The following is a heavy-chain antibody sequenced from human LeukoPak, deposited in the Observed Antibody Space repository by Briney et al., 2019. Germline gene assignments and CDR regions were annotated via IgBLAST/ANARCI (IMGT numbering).Heavy chain of an antibody. J-gene: IGHJ4*02. D-gene: IGHD6-19*01. CDR1: GGSISSGSYY. CDR2: IYYSGST. Sequence: SETLSLTCTVSGGSISSGSYYWGWIRQPPGKGLEWIGSIYYSGSTYYNPSLNNRVAISADMSKNQFSLKLTSVTGADTAVYYCAGERGEEYSSGWYKRNYFDNWGQGIRVTVSS. V-gene: IGHV4-39*07. CDR3: AGERGEEYSSGWYKRNYFDN.